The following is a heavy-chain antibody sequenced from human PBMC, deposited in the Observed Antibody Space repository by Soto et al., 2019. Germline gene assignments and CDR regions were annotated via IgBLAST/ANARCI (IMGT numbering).Heavy chain of an antibody. CDR3: ARRRYDFWSGYYMAGTHFDY. D-gene: IGHD3-3*01. CDR1: GGSFSGYY. CDR2: INHSGST. J-gene: IGHJ4*02. Sequence: SETLSLTCAVYGGSFSGYYWSWIRQPPGKGLEWIGEINHSGSTNYNPSLKSRVTISVDTSKNQFSLKLSSVTAADTAVYYCARRRYDFWSGYYMAGTHFDYWGQGTLVPSPQ. V-gene: IGHV4-34*01.